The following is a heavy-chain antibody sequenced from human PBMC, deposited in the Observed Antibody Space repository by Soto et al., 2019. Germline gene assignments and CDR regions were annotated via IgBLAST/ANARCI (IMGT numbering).Heavy chain of an antibody. D-gene: IGHD5-12*01. CDR2: IHHSGST. V-gene: IGHV4-30-2*01. Sequence: SETLSLTCAVSGGSISSGGYSWSWIRQPPGKGLEWIGYIHHSGSTYYNPSLKSRVTISVDRSKNQFSLKLSSVTAADTAVYYCARGTPRDGYTIDYWGQGTLVTVSS. J-gene: IGHJ4*02. CDR3: ARGTPRDGYTIDY. CDR1: GGSISSGGYS.